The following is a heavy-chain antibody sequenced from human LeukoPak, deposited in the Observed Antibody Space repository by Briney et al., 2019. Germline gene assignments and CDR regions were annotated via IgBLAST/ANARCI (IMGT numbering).Heavy chain of an antibody. V-gene: IGHV4-59*01. J-gene: IGHJ1*01. CDR1: GGSISSYY. CDR2: IYYSGST. Sequence: SETLSLTCTVSGGSISSYYWSWIRQPPGKGLEWIGYIYYSGSTNYNPSLKSRVTISVDTSKNQFSLKLSSVTAADTAVYYCARGDRDYAAEYFQHWGQGTLVTVSS. D-gene: IGHD4-17*01. CDR3: ARGDRDYAAEYFQH.